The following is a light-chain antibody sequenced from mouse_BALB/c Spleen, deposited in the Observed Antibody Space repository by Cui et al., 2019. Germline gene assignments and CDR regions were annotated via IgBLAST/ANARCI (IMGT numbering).Light chain of an antibody. Sequence: QIVLTQSPAIMSASLGEETTLTCSARSSVSYMHWYQQKSGTSPKLLIYSTSNLASRVPSRFSGSGSGTFYSLTISSVEAEDAADYYCHQWSSYPWTFGGGTKLEIK. CDR2: STS. CDR1: SSVSY. V-gene: IGKV4-80*01. CDR3: HQWSSYPWT. J-gene: IGKJ1*01.